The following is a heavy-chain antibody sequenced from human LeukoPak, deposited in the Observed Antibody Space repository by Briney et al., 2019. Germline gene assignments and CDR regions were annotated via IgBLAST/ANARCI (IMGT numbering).Heavy chain of an antibody. V-gene: IGHV1-69*13. D-gene: IGHD3-10*01. J-gene: IGHJ4*02. CDR2: IIPIFGTA. Sequence: SVTVSCKASGGTFSSYAISWVRQAPGQGLEWMGGIIPIFGTANYAQKFQGRVTITADESTSTAYMELSSLRSEDTAVYYCARAGDYYGSGSYYNVLTPIFDYWGQGTLVTVSS. CDR1: GGTFSSYA. CDR3: ARAGDYYGSGSYYNVLTPIFDY.